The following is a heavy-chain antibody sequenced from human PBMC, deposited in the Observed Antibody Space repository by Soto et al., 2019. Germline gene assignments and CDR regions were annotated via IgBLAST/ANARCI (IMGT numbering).Heavy chain of an antibody. J-gene: IGHJ4*02. CDR1: GFSLSTTAVG. D-gene: IGHD3-16*01. CDR2: IYWDDDK. Sequence: QITLKESGPTLVKPTQTLTLTCTFSGFSLSTTAVGVGWIRQPPGKALAWVALIYWDDDKRYSPSLKSRLTITNATSKNQVVLTTTNMHPVDTATYYCAHIAYAWVLGGFDYWGQGTLVTVSS. CDR3: AHIAYAWVLGGFDY. V-gene: IGHV2-5*02.